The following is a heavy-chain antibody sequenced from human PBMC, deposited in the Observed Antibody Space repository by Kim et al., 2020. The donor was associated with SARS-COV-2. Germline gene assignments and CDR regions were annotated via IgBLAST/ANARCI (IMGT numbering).Heavy chain of an antibody. CDR3: ARDEFAGLPDSHYYDSSGSVDY. CDR1: GFTFSSYA. J-gene: IGHJ4*02. V-gene: IGHV3-30*04. CDR2: ISYDGSNK. Sequence: RGSLRLSCAASGFTFSSYAMHWVRQAPGKGLEWVAVISYDGSNKYYADSVKGRFTISRDNSKNTLYLQMNSLRAEDTAVYYCARDEFAGLPDSHYYDSSGSVDYWGQGTLVTVSS. D-gene: IGHD3-22*01.